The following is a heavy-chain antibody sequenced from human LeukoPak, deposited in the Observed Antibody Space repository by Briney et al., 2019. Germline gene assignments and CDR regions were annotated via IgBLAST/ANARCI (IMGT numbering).Heavy chain of an antibody. J-gene: IGHJ3*02. Sequence: PGGSLRLSCAASGFTFSSYAMSWVRQAPGKGLEWVSAISGSGGSTYYADSVKGRFTISRDNSKNTLYLRMNSLRAEDTAVYYCAKDYRTHDYGPHDAFDIWGQGTMVTVSS. CDR1: GFTFSSYA. D-gene: IGHD4-17*01. V-gene: IGHV3-23*01. CDR2: ISGSGGST. CDR3: AKDYRTHDYGPHDAFDI.